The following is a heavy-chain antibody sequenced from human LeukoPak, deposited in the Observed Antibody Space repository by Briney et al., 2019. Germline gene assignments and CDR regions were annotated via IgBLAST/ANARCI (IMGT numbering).Heavy chain of an antibody. D-gene: IGHD6-19*01. CDR1: GGSINTYF. V-gene: IGHV4-59*01. CDR3: ARGVTGGWYGDFQH. CDR2: IYYSGST. Sequence: ETLSLTCTVSGGSINTYFWSWIRQPPGKGLEWIGYIYYSGSTNYNPSLKSRVTISVDTSKNQFSLKLSSVTAADTAVYYCARGVTGGWYGDFQHWGQGTLDTVFS. J-gene: IGHJ1*01.